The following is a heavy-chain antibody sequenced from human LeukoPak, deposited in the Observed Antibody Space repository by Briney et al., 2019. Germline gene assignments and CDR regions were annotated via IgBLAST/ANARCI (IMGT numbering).Heavy chain of an antibody. V-gene: IGHV1-69*13. CDR1: GGTFSSYA. J-gene: IGHJ5*02. CDR3: AREARIAAAGPPDWFDP. CDR2: ISPIFGTA. Sequence: GAPVKVSCKASGGTFSSYAISWVRQAPGQGLEWMGGISPIFGTANYAQKFQGRVTITADESTSTAYMELSRLRSEHTAVYYCAREARIAAAGPPDWFDPWGQGTLVTVSS. D-gene: IGHD6-13*01.